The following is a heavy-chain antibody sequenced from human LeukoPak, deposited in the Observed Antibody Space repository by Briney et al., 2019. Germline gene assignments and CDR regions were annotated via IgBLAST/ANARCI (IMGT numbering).Heavy chain of an antibody. CDR2: IIPIFGTA. CDR3: ARTPIFGVVIQVTYYMDV. J-gene: IGHJ6*03. D-gene: IGHD3-3*01. CDR1: GGTFSSYA. Sequence: GASVKVSCKASGGTFSSYAISWVRQAPGQGLEWMGGIIPIFGTANYAQKLQGRVTMTIDTSTSTAYMELRSLRSDDTAVYYCARTPIFGVVIQVTYYMDVWGKGTTVTVSS. V-gene: IGHV1-69*05.